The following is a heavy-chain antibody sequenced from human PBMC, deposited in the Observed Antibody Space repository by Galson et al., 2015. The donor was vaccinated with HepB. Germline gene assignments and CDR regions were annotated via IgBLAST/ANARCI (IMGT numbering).Heavy chain of an antibody. Sequence: CAISGDSVSSNSAAWNWIRQSPSRGLEWLGRTYYRSKWYNDYAVSVKSRITINPDTSKNQFSLQLNSVTPEDTAVYYCARARGYSSSWYFWGFDYWDQGTLVTVSS. CDR2: TYYRSKWYN. J-gene: IGHJ4*02. V-gene: IGHV6-1*01. CDR1: GDSVSSNSAA. D-gene: IGHD6-13*01. CDR3: ARARGYSSSWYFWGFDY.